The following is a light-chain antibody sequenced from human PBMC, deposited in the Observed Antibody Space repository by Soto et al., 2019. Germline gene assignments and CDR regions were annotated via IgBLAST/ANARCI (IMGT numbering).Light chain of an antibody. CDR3: AAWDDSLNGPV. V-gene: IGLV1-44*01. J-gene: IGLJ3*02. Sequence: QSVLTQPPSASGTPGQRVNISCYGSSSNIGSNTVNWYQQLPGTAPKLLIYNNNQRPSGVPDRFSGSKSGTSASLAISGLQSEDEADYYCAAWDDSLNGPVFGGGAKLTVL. CDR1: SSNIGSNT. CDR2: NNN.